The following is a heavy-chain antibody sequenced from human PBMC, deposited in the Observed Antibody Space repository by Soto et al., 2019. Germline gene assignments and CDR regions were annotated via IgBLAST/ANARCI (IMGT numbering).Heavy chain of an antibody. D-gene: IGHD3-22*01. Sequence: QITLKESGPTLVKPTQTLTLTCTFSGFSLSTSGVGVGGIRQPPGKALEWLALIYWNDDKRYSPSLKSRLTITKDTSKNQVVLTRTNMDPVDTSTYYCAHRVSYYDSSGYPCTALGNWFDPWGQGTLVTVS. V-gene: IGHV2-5*01. CDR2: IYWNDDK. CDR1: GFSLSTSGVG. CDR3: AHRVSYYDSSGYPCTALGNWFDP. J-gene: IGHJ5*02.